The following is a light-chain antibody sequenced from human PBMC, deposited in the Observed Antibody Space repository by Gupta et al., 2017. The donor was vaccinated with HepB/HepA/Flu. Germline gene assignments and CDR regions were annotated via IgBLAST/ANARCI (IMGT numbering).Light chain of an antibody. J-gene: IGLJ2*01. Sequence: QSVLIQPPSASGTPGQTVTISCSGSTSNIGSNTVNWYQLLPGMAPRLLVDSNHQRPSGVPDRFFGSKSGTSASLAITGLQSEDEADYYCAAWDDSLNGVVFGGGTRLTVI. V-gene: IGLV1-44*01. CDR2: SNH. CDR3: AAWDDSLNGVV. CDR1: TSNIGSNT.